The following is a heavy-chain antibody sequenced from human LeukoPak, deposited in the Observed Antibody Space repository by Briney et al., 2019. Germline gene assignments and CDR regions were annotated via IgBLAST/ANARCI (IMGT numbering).Heavy chain of an antibody. CDR1: GYTFTNYG. J-gene: IGHJ4*02. V-gene: IGHV1-18*01. Sequence: ASVKVSCKASGYTFTNYGFSWVRQAPGHGLEWMGWISAYNGNTNYAQKLQGRVTMTTDTSTSTAYMELRSLRFDDTAMYYCARDGGITVAADDYWGQGTLVTVSS. D-gene: IGHD6-19*01. CDR3: ARDGGITVAADDY. CDR2: ISAYNGNT.